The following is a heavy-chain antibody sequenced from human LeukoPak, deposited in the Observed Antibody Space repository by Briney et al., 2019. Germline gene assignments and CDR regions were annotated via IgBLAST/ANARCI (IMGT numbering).Heavy chain of an antibody. J-gene: IGHJ3*02. CDR3: ARGHRGSYTGAFDI. CDR2: ISSNGGST. V-gene: IGHV3-64*01. D-gene: IGHD1-26*01. Sequence: GGSLRLSCAASGFTFSSYAMHWVRQAPGKGLEYVSAISSNGGSTYYANSVKGRFTISRDNSKNTLYLQMGSLRAEDMAVYYCARGHRGSYTGAFDIWGQGTMVTVSS. CDR1: GFTFSSYA.